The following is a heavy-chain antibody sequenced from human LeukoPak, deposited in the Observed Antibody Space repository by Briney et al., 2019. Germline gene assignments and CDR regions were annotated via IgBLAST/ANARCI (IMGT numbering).Heavy chain of an antibody. Sequence: KASETLSLTCSVSGGSISSNFWDWFRQSPGKGLEWIGTIYDSGTKYYNPSLKSRVTISVDTSKNQFSLKLSSVTAADTAVYYCARYSSSWYRYNWFDPWGQGTLVTVSS. CDR2: IYDSGTK. D-gene: IGHD6-13*01. V-gene: IGHV4-39*07. CDR3: ARYSSSWYRYNWFDP. J-gene: IGHJ5*02. CDR1: GGSISSNF.